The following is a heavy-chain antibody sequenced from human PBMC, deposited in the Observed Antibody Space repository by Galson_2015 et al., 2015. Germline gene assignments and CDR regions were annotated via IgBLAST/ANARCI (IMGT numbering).Heavy chain of an antibody. Sequence: SETLSLTCTVSGGSVSSGSYYWSWIRQPPGKGLEWIGYIYYSGTTNYNPSLKSRVTISVDTSKNQFSLKLTSVTAADTAVYYCATAAYYSDSTAYFDYWGQGTLVTVSS. CDR1: GGSVSSGSYY. J-gene: IGHJ4*02. CDR2: IYYSGTT. CDR3: ATAAYYSDSTAYFDY. D-gene: IGHD3-22*01. V-gene: IGHV4-61*01.